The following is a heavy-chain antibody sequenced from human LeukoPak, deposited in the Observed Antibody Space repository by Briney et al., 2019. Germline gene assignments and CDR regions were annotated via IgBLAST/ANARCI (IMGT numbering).Heavy chain of an antibody. Sequence: ASVKVSCKASGYTFTSYGISWVRQSPGQGLEWMGGITPMFGTSNYAQKFRGRVTITADESTSTAYVVLSSLRSEDTAVYYCARDSSEFRSLLFHWGQGTLVTVSS. D-gene: IGHD1-14*01. V-gene: IGHV1-69*13. CDR3: ARDSSEFRSLLFH. CDR2: ITPMFGTS. CDR1: GYTFTSYG. J-gene: IGHJ1*01.